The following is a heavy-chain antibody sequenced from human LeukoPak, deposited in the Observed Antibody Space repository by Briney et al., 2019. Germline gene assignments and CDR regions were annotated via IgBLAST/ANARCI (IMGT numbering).Heavy chain of an antibody. V-gene: IGHV1-8*03. CDR2: MSPNSGIT. D-gene: IGHD3-22*01. CDR1: GYTFTSYD. CDR3: ARGFPVYYDSSGYEF. Sequence: ASVKVSCKASGYTFTSYDINWVRQATGQGLEWMGWMSPNSGITVYAQKFQGRVTFTSNTSINTAYMELSSLRSEDTAVYYCARGFPVYYDSSGYEFWGQGTLVTVSS. J-gene: IGHJ4*02.